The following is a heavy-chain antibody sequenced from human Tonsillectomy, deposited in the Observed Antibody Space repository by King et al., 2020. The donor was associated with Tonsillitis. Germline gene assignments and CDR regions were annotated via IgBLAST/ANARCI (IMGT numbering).Heavy chain of an antibody. CDR1: GDTLSSDA. J-gene: IGHJ3*01. D-gene: IGHD2-2*01. Sequence: VQLVESGAAVKKPGSSVTVSCKASGDTLSSDAISWVRQAPGQGLEWVGGIIPIFGTTNYAQNFHGRVTITADEFTSTVYMELSSLTSEDTAVYYCATDLPQFCSSPSCYPSSWGQGTMVTVSS. CDR3: ATDLPQFCSSPSCYPSS. CDR2: IIPIFGTT. V-gene: IGHV1-69*01.